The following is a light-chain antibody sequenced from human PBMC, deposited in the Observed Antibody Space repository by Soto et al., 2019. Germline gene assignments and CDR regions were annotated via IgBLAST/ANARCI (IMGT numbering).Light chain of an antibody. CDR1: RSDVGGYNY. CDR3: SSYTTSSTYV. V-gene: IGLV2-14*01. CDR2: DVS. Sequence: QSALTQPASVSGSPGQSITISCTGTRSDVGGYNYVSWYQQHPGKAPKLMIYDVSNRPSEVSNRFSGSKSGNTASLTISGLQAEDEADYYCSSYTTSSTYVFGTGTKLTVL. J-gene: IGLJ1*01.